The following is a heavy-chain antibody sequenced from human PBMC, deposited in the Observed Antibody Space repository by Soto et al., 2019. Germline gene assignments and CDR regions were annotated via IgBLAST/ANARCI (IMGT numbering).Heavy chain of an antibody. CDR1: GFTFSGSA. D-gene: IGHD1-1*01. CDR3: TRALAPGKLLDY. CDR2: IRSKANSYAT. J-gene: IGHJ4*02. V-gene: IGHV3-73*01. Sequence: PGGSLRLSCAASGFTFSGSAMHWVRQASGKGLEWVGRIRSKANSYATAYAASVKGRFTISRDDSKNTAYLQMSSLKTEDTAVYYCTRALAPGKLLDYWGQGTLVTVSS.